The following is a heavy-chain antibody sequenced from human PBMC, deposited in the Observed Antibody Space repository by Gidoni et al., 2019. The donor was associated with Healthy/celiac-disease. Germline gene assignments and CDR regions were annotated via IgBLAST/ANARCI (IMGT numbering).Heavy chain of an antibody. V-gene: IGHV3-23*01. CDR1: GFTFSSYA. D-gene: IGHD2-8*01. J-gene: IGHJ4*02. CDR3: AKVNGSVEGPGVDY. Sequence: EVQLLASGGGLVQPGGSLILSCAASGFTFSSYAMSWVGQAPGKGLGWVSAISGSGGSTYYADSVKGRFTISRDNSKNTLYLQMNSLRAEDTAVYYCAKVNGSVEGPGVDYWGQGTLVTVSS. CDR2: ISGSGGST.